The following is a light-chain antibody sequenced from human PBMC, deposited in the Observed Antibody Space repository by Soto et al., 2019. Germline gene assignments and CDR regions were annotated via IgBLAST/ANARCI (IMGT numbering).Light chain of an antibody. Sequence: EIVLTESPATLSVSPGERATISXRASQSVSSNLAWYQQKPGQAPRLXXYGASTRATGIPARFSGSGSGTEFTLTISSLQSEDFAVYYCQQYNNWPPITFGQGTRLEIK. J-gene: IGKJ5*01. V-gene: IGKV3-15*01. CDR2: GAS. CDR1: QSVSSN. CDR3: QQYNNWPPIT.